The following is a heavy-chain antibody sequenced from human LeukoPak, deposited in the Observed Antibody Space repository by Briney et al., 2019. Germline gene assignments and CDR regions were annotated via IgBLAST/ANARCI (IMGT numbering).Heavy chain of an antibody. D-gene: IGHD6-19*01. CDR2: IYPDDSDT. CDR1: GYDFTNYW. V-gene: IGHV5-51*01. Sequence: GESLKISCQGSGYDFTNYWIGWVRQMPGGGLEWMAIIYPDDSDTKYNPSFQGQVTISSDKSISTAYLQWSSLKASDTAIYYCVRQADSSGWYYFDYWGPGTRVTVTS. J-gene: IGHJ4*02. CDR3: VRQADSSGWYYFDY.